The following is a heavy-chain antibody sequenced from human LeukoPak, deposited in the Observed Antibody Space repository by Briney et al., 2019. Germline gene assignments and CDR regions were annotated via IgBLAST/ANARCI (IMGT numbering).Heavy chain of an antibody. J-gene: IGHJ4*02. CDR2: INPSDGGT. CDR1: GYTFTDYY. V-gene: IGHV1-46*01. CDR3: ARDANWNPPYYFDY. Sequence: ASVKVSCKAAGYTFTDYYMHWVRQAPGQGLEWMGLINPSDGGTTYSKEFQGRVTMTRDTSTSTVYMELSSLRSEDTAVFYCARDANWNPPYYFDYWGQGTLVTVSS. D-gene: IGHD1-20*01.